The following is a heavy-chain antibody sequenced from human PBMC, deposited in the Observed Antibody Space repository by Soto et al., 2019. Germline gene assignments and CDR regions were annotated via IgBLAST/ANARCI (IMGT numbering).Heavy chain of an antibody. CDR1: GFDFRHHH. J-gene: IGHJ4*02. D-gene: IGHD3-16*01. Sequence: EVQLVESGGGLVQPGGSLRLSCAVSGFDFRHHHMDWVRQAPGKGLEWVGRSRYKADNYSPDNAASAKDRVTISRDESKSTLNHQMSSLRNEDSDVFYCVRGLWGIGHWGQGTLVTVSP. CDR2: SRYKADNYSP. CDR3: VRGLWGIGH. V-gene: IGHV3-72*01.